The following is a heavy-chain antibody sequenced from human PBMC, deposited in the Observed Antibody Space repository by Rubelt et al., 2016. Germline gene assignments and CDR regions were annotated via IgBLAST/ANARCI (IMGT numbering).Heavy chain of an antibody. J-gene: IGHJ4*02. CDR2: LYHSGST. D-gene: IGHD3-3*02. CDR3: CSMFDS. Sequence: QMQLQESGPGLVKPSGTLSLTCTVSGVSLTRSNWWTWVRQPPGKGLEWMGELYHSGSTNYNPSLKNRVIISVDKSKNQFPLTLNSLTAADTAVYYCCSMFDSWGQGTLVTISS. CDR1: GVSLTRSNW. V-gene: IGHV4-4*02.